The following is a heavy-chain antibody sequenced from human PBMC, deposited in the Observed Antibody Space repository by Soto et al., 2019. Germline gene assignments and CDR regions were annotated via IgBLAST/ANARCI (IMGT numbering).Heavy chain of an antibody. V-gene: IGHV3-53*01. CDR2: IYSVGNT. D-gene: IGHD5-18*01. CDR1: GFSVSSNY. CDR3: ARDSTWIPYYHYGMDV. Sequence: EVQLVESGGGLIQPGGSLRLSCAASGFSVSSNYMSWVRQAPGKGLEWVSVIYSVGNTHYADSVKGRFTISRDNSKNTLYLQMNSLRAEDTAVYYCARDSTWIPYYHYGMDVWGQGTTVTVSS. J-gene: IGHJ6*02.